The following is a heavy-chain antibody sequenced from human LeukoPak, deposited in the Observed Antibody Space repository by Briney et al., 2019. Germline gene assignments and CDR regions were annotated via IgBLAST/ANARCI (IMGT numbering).Heavy chain of an antibody. CDR2: ISYDGSNK. CDR3: AKDNVAAAGRYFDY. Sequence: GGSLILSCAASGFTFSNYGMHWVRQAPGKGLEWVALISYDGSNKYFADSVKGRFTISRDNSKNTLYLQMHSLRAEDTAVYYCAKDNVAAAGRYFDYWGQGTLVSVSS. D-gene: IGHD6-13*01. J-gene: IGHJ4*02. CDR1: GFTFSNYG. V-gene: IGHV3-30*18.